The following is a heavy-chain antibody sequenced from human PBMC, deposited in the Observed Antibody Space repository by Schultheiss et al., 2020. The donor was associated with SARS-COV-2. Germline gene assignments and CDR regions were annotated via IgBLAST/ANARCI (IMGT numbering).Heavy chain of an antibody. CDR1: GFTFSSYG. CDR3: AKAQPIVGVIHY. D-gene: IGHD1-26*01. Sequence: GGSLRLSCAASGFTFSSYGMHWVRQAPGKGLEWVAVITYDGSNKYYADSVKGRFTISRDKSKNTLYLQMNSLRAEDTAVYYCAKAQPIVGVIHYWGQGTLVTVSS. CDR2: ITYDGSNK. V-gene: IGHV3-30*18. J-gene: IGHJ4*02.